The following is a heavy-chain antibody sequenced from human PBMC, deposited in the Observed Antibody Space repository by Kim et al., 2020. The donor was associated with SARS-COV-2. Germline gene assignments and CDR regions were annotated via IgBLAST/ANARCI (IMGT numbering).Heavy chain of an antibody. V-gene: IGHV1-69*13. CDR3: ARDGYIGPIVGAAVWFDP. CDR2: IIPIFGTA. Sequence: SVKVSCKASGGTFSSYAISWVRQAPGQGLEWMGGIIPIFGTANYAQKFQGRVTITADESTSTAYMELSSLRSEDTAVYYCARDGYIGPIVGAAVWFDPWGQGTLVTVSS. D-gene: IGHD1-26*01. J-gene: IGHJ5*02. CDR1: GGTFSSYA.